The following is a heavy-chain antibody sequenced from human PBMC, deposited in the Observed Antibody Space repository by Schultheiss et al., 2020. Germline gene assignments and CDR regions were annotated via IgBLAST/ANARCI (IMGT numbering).Heavy chain of an antibody. CDR1: GFTFSSYW. CDR3: VRDTSRAQDY. D-gene: IGHD1-26*01. CDR2: INTDGTTT. V-gene: IGHV3-74*01. J-gene: IGHJ4*02. Sequence: WGSLRLSCTASGFTFSSYWMHWVRQAPGKGLVWVSTINTDGTTTRYADSVRGRFTISRDNAKNTLSLQVNSLRAEDTALYYCVRDTSRAQDYWGQGSLVTVSS.